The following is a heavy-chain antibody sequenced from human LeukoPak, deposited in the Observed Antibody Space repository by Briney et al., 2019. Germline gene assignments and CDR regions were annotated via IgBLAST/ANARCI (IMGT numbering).Heavy chain of an antibody. J-gene: IGHJ4*02. CDR3: ARVDTGRGGGWVPFDY. Sequence: PGGSLRLSCAASGLAVSSNYMTWVRQDPGKGLQWVSVLYTDGSRYYADSVKGRFTISRDNSKNTVYLQMNSLRSEDTAVCYCARVDTGRGGGWVPFDYWGQGTLVTVSS. V-gene: IGHV3-66*02. CDR1: GLAVSSNY. D-gene: IGHD3-10*01. CDR2: LYTDGSR.